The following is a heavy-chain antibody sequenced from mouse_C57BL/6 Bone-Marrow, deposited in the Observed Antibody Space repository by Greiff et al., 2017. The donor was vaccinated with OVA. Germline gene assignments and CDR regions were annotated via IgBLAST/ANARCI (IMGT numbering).Heavy chain of an antibody. CDR2: IYPGSGST. CDR3: ARRDYGNPYYAMDY. Sequence: QVQLKQPGAELVKPGASVKMSCKASGYTFTSYWITWVKQRPGQGLEWIGDIYPGSGSTNYNEKFKSKATLTVDTSSSTAYMQLSSLTSEDSAVYYCARRDYGNPYYAMDYWGQGTSVTVSS. V-gene: IGHV1-55*01. CDR1: GYTFTSYW. D-gene: IGHD2-1*01. J-gene: IGHJ4*01.